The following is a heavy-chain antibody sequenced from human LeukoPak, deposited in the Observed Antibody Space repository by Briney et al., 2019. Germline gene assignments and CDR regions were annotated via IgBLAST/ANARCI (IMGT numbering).Heavy chain of an antibody. CDR1: GFSFSIYA. J-gene: IGHJ6*04. CDR2: IRSKAYGGTT. V-gene: IGHV3-49*02. CDR3: TRDSSMTTVTSTRGYYGMDV. Sequence: PGASLRLSCAASGFSFSIYAMSWVRQAPGKGLEWVGFIRSKAYGGTTEYAASVKGRFTISRDDSKSIAYLQMNSLKTEDTAVYYCTRDSSMTTVTSTRGYYGMDVWGKGTTVTVSS. D-gene: IGHD4-17*01.